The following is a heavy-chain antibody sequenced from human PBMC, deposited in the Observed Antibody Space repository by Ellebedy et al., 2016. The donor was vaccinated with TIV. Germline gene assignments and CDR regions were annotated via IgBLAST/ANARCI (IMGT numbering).Heavy chain of an antibody. CDR2: IYYGWST. D-gene: IGHD2/OR15-2a*01. CDR3: ARRAIMSGSTSEKWLDP. J-gene: IGHJ5*02. Sequence: SETLSLTXTVSGGSISSYYWNWIRQPPGKGLAWIGHIYYGWSTIYNPSLNSRVTISMDTSKNHFSLELRSVSAADTAVYYGARRAIMSGSTSEKWLDPWGQGTLVTVSS. CDR1: GGSISSYY. V-gene: IGHV4-59*01.